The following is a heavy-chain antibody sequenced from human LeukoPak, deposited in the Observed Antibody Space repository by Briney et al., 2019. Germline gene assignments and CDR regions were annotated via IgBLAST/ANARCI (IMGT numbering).Heavy chain of an antibody. D-gene: IGHD3-9*01. CDR3: AKWGDYDVLTGYYVSDY. CDR2: ITGSGGNT. V-gene: IGHV3-23*01. J-gene: IGHJ4*02. Sequence: PGGSLRLSCAASGFTFSNYAMSWVRQAPGRGLEWASAITGSGGNTYYADSVKGRFTISRDNSKNTLYLQMNSLRAEDTAVYYCAKWGDYDVLTGYYVSDYWGQGTLVTVSS. CDR1: GFTFSNYA.